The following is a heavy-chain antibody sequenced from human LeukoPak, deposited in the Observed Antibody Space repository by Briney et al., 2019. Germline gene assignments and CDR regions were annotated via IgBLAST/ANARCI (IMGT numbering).Heavy chain of an antibody. CDR1: GFTFSSYG. Sequence: PGGSLRLSCAASGFTFSSYGMYWVRQAPGKGLEWVAFIRYDGSNKYYADSVKGRFTISRDNSKNTLYLQMNSLRAEDTAVYYCAKEKSSRAAADVPFDYWGQGTLVTVSS. CDR3: AKEKSSRAAADVPFDY. D-gene: IGHD6-13*01. J-gene: IGHJ4*02. CDR2: IRYDGSNK. V-gene: IGHV3-30*02.